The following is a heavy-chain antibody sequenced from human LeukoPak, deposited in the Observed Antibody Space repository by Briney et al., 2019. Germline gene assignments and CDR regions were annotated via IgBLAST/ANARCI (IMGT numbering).Heavy chain of an antibody. CDR1: GDAFNNCD. Sequence: ASVTVSCKASGDAFNNCDIHWVRQATGQGLEWMGCVNPNRGNSDYAQKFQGRVTISWDNSIKTGYMELSSLRSEDTAVYYCARGGYYYGSGSRNWFDPWGQGTLVTVSS. CDR2: VNPNRGNS. CDR3: ARGGYYYGSGSRNWFDP. J-gene: IGHJ5*02. D-gene: IGHD3-10*01. V-gene: IGHV1-8*03.